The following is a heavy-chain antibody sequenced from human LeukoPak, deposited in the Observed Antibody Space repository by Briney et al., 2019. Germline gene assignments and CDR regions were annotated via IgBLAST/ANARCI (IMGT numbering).Heavy chain of an antibody. CDR1: VFTFSSYA. CDR3: AKEAAYSYDPYFDY. Sequence: GRSLRLSCAASVFTFSSYAMSWVPQAPGKGLECGSAISGSGGSTYYADSVKGRFTISRDNSKNTLYLQMNSLRAEDTAVYYCAKEAAYSYDPYFDYWGQGTLVTVSS. CDR2: ISGSGGST. V-gene: IGHV3-23*01. D-gene: IGHD5-18*01. J-gene: IGHJ4*02.